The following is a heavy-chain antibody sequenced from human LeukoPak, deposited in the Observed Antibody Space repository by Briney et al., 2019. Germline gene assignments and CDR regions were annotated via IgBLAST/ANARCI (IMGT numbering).Heavy chain of an antibody. J-gene: IGHJ2*01. CDR2: IYYSGST. D-gene: IGHD7-27*01. CDR1: GGSISSSRYY. Sequence: PSETLSLTCTVSGGSISSSRYYWGWIRQPPGKGLEWIGSIYYSGSTYYNPSLKSRVTISVDTSKNQFSLKLSSVTAADTAVYYCAKLGNAYWYFDLWGRGTLVTVSS. CDR3: AKLGNAYWYFDL. V-gene: IGHV4-39*01.